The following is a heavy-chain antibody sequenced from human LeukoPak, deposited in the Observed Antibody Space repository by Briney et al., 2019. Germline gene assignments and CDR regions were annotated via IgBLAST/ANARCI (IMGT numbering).Heavy chain of an antibody. CDR3: ARLVAPPCLGYCSSTSLSALDY. D-gene: IGHD2-2*01. J-gene: IGHJ4*02. CDR2: IYPGDSDT. CDR1: GYSFTSYW. Sequence: GESLKISCKGSGYSFTSYWIGWVRQMPGKGLEWMGIIYPGDSDTRYSPSFQGQVTISADKSISTAYLQWSSLKASDTAMYYCARLVAPPCLGYCSSTSLSALDYWGQGTLVTVSS. V-gene: IGHV5-51*01.